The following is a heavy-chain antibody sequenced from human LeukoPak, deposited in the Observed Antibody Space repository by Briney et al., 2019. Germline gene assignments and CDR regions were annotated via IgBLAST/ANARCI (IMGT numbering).Heavy chain of an antibody. CDR2: IYYSGRT. CDR1: GGSFSSRY. Sequence: PSETLSLTCSVSGGSFSSRYWSWIRQPPGKGLEWIGYIYYSGRTEYNPSLKSRVTISLDTSKNQFSLKLSSVTAADTAVYYCARVGLRDYFDFWGQGTLVTVSS. CDR3: ARVGLRDYFDF. V-gene: IGHV4-59*11. J-gene: IGHJ4*02. D-gene: IGHD3-10*01.